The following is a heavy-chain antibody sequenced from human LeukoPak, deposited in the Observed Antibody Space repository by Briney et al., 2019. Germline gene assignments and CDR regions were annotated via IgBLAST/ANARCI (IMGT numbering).Heavy chain of an antibody. CDR2: LYAGGST. J-gene: IGHJ5*02. CDR3: VRGNGNVGGRLDP. D-gene: IGHD1-1*01. V-gene: IGHV3-66*01. CDR1: GFTMSGIH. Sequence: PGGSLRLSCTASGFTMSGIHMNWVRQAPGKGLDWVSGLYAGGSTYYAGSVTGRFTISRDDSKNTLYLQMTCLRVDDTAIYYCVRGNGNVGGRLDPWGQGAWVIVSS.